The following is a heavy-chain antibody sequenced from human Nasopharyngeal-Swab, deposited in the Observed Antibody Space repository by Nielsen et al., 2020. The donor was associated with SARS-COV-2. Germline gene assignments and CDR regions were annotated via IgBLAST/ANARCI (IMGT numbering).Heavy chain of an antibody. V-gene: IGHV3-48*03. CDR1: GFIFSDSA. Sequence: GGSLRLSCAASGFIFSDSAIHWVRQAPGKGLEWVSYISSSGSTIYYADSVKGRFTISRDNAKNSLYLQMNSLRAEDTAVYYCASSTSRYYYYYGMDVWGQGTTVTVSS. J-gene: IGHJ6*02. CDR3: ASSTSRYYYYYGMDV. D-gene: IGHD2-2*01. CDR2: ISSSGSTI.